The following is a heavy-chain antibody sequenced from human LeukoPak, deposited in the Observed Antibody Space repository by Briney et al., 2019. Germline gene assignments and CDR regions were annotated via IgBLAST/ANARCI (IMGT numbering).Heavy chain of an antibody. CDR3: ARSDYGDYYYYGTDV. D-gene: IGHD4-17*01. J-gene: IGHJ6*02. V-gene: IGHV4-59*01. CDR1: GGSFSGYY. Sequence: PSETLSLTCAVYGGSFSGYYWSWLRQPPAKGLEWIGYIYYSGSTNYNPSLKSRVTISVDTSKNQFSLKLSSVTAADTAVYYCARSDYGDYYYYGTDVWGQGTTVTVSS. CDR2: IYYSGST.